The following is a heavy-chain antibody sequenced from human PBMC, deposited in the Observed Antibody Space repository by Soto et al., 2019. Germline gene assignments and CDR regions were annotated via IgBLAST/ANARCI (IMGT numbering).Heavy chain of an antibody. CDR2: IIPSFGTA. D-gene: IGHD6-13*01. J-gene: IGHJ4*02. Sequence: QVQLVQSGAEVKKPGSSVKVSCKASGGTFSSYAISWVRQAPGQGLEWMGGIIPSFGTANYAQKFQGRVTSNADEATSTAYRELSSRRSEDTAVYYGATGPPTHSSWDHYFDYWGQGTLVTVSS. V-gene: IGHV1-69*01. CDR1: GGTFSSYA. CDR3: ATGPPTHSSWDHYFDY.